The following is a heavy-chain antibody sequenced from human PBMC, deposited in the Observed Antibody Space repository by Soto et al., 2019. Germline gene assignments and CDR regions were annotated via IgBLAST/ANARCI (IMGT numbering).Heavy chain of an antibody. CDR2: ISAYNGNT. Sequence: ASVKVSCKASGYTFTSYGISWVRQAPGQGREWMGWISAYNGNTNYAQKLQGRVTMTTDTSTSTAYMELRSLRSDDTAVYYCARDEAGGSQQLVHYCYYYGMDVWGQGXTVTVSS. D-gene: IGHD6-13*01. CDR3: ARDEAGGSQQLVHYCYYYGMDV. CDR1: GYTFTSYG. J-gene: IGHJ6*02. V-gene: IGHV1-18*04.